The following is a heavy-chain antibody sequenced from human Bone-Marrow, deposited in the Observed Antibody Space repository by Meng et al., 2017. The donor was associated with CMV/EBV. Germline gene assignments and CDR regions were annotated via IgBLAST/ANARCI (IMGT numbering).Heavy chain of an antibody. CDR3: ARRLPHYGWGSQSLDY. Sequence: ASVKVSCKASGYTFTSYGISWVRQAPGQGLEWMGWISAYNGNTNYAQKLQGRVTMTTDTSTSTAYMELRSLRSDDTAVYYCARRLPHYGWGSQSLDYWGQGTLVTVSS. CDR2: ISAYNGNT. D-gene: IGHD3-10*01. V-gene: IGHV1-18*01. CDR1: GYTFTSYG. J-gene: IGHJ4*02.